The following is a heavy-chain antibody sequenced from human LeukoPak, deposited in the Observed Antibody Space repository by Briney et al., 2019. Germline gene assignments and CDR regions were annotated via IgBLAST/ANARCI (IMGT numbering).Heavy chain of an antibody. CDR2: IHLNSSGT. CDR3: ARVGPNPDSIS. D-gene: IGHD3-3*01. CDR1: RYTFSDYD. J-gene: IGHJ5*02. Sequence: ASVKVSCKASRYTFSDYDMHGVRQAPGQWRELMGWIHLNSSGTHYAQKFHNTVTMTRDTSINTAPMTLRSLTSDDSAVHYCARVGPNPDSISWGQATPVTVSP. V-gene: IGHV1-2*02.